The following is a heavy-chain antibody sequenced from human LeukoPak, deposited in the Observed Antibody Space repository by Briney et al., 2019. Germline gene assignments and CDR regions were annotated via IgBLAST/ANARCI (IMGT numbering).Heavy chain of an antibody. Sequence: GGSLRPSCAASGSTFSSYGMHWVRQAPGKGLEWVAVIWYDGSKKYYADSVKGRFTISRDSSKNTLYLQMNSLRVEDTAVYYCARDVEGGYPYYYYGLDVWGQGTTVTVSS. V-gene: IGHV3-33*01. J-gene: IGHJ6*02. CDR2: IWYDGSKK. D-gene: IGHD5-12*01. CDR3: ARDVEGGYPYYYYGLDV. CDR1: GSTFSSYG.